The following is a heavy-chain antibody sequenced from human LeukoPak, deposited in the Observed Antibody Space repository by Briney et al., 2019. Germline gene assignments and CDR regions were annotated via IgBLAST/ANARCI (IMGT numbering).Heavy chain of an antibody. CDR3: ASHYYNSGTPDDAFDI. Sequence: QPGGSLRLSCAASGFTFSSYAMSWVRQAPGKGLEWVTVIYSGGGKFYADSVKGRFTISSDNYRNTMDLQMNSLRAEDTAVYYCASHYYNSGTPDDAFDIWGQGTMVTVSS. CDR1: GFTFSSYA. J-gene: IGHJ3*02. CDR2: IYSGGGK. D-gene: IGHD3-10*01. V-gene: IGHV3-66*04.